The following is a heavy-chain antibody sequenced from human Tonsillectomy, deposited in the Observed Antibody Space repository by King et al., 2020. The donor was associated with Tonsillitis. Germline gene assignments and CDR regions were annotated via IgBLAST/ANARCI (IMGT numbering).Heavy chain of an antibody. J-gene: IGHJ6*03. CDR1: GFTFSSYA. CDR2: ISGSGGST. CDR3: ATYDYGDQGSYYYYYMDV. V-gene: IGHV3-23*04. Sequence: VQLVESGGGLVQPGGSLRLSCAASGFTFSSYAMSWVRQAPGKGLEWVSAISGSGGSTYYADSVKGRFTISRDNSKNTLYLKMNSLRAEDTAVYYCATYDYGDQGSYYYYYMDVWGKGTTVTVSS. D-gene: IGHD4-17*01.